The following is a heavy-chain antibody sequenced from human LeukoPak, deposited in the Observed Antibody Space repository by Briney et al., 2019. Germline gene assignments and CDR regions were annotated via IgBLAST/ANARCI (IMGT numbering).Heavy chain of an antibody. D-gene: IGHD3-22*01. CDR1: GFTFSSYS. V-gene: IGHV3-21*01. Sequence: PGGSLRLSCAASGFTFSSYSMNWVRQAPGKGLEWVSSISSSSSYIYYADSVKGRFTISRDNAKNSLYLQMNSLRAEDTAVYYCARDKSYYDSSVRSSAFDIWGQGTMVTVSS. J-gene: IGHJ3*02. CDR2: ISSSSSYI. CDR3: ARDKSYYDSSVRSSAFDI.